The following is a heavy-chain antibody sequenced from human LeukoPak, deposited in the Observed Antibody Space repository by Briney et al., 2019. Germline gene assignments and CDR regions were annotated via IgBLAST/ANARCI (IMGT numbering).Heavy chain of an antibody. CDR3: ARGHGYSSGYNWFDP. Sequence: ASVKVSCKASGGTFSSYAISWVRQAPGQGLEWMGWINPNSGGTNYAQKFQGRVTMTRDTSISTAYMELSRLRSDDTAVYYCARGHGYSSGYNWFDPWGQGTLVTVSS. J-gene: IGHJ5*02. D-gene: IGHD6-19*01. CDR2: INPNSGGT. CDR1: GGTFSSYA. V-gene: IGHV1-2*02.